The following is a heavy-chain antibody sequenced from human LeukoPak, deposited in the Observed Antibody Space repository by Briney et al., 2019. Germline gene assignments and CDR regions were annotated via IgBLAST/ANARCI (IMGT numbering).Heavy chain of an antibody. D-gene: IGHD1-26*01. J-gene: IGHJ4*02. Sequence: PSETLSLTCPVSGGSVSRGGYYWNWILQHPGKGLEWIAFTSYSEATYYNPSLMSRITISVDRSQNQFSLKMRDVTAADTAVYFCATADWESFYFDSWGQGALVAVSS. CDR3: ATADWESFYFDS. CDR2: TSYSEAT. V-gene: IGHV4-31*03. CDR1: GGSVSRGGYY.